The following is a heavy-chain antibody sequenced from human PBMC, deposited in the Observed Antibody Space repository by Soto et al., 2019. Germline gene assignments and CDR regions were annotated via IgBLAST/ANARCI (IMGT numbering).Heavy chain of an antibody. V-gene: IGHV4-31*03. Sequence: SETLSLTCTVSGGSISSGGYYWSWIRQHPGKGLEWIGYIYYSGSTYYNPSLKSRVTISVDTSKNQFSLKLSSVTAADTAVYYCARDRRGYDFWSGYSPVMDGMDVWGQGTTVTVS. J-gene: IGHJ6*02. CDR2: IYYSGST. CDR1: GGSISSGGYY. CDR3: ARDRRGYDFWSGYSPVMDGMDV. D-gene: IGHD3-3*01.